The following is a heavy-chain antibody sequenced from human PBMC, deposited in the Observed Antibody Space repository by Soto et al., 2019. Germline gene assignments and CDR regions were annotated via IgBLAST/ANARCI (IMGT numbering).Heavy chain of an antibody. J-gene: IGHJ4*02. Sequence: SETLSLTCTVSGGSINNNYLSWIRHPPGTRLEWIGDINHSGSTNYNPSLKSRVTISVDTSKNQFSLKLTSVTAADTAVYYCARDKITGLFDYWGQGTLVTVSS. V-gene: IGHV4-34*01. CDR3: ARDKITGLFDY. D-gene: IGHD2-8*02. CDR1: GGSINNNY. CDR2: INHSGST.